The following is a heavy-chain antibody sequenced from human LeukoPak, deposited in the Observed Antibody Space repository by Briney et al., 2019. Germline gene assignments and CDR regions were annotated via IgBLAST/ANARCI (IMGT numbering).Heavy chain of an antibody. CDR1: GGSLSGYY. J-gene: IGHJ3*02. V-gene: IGHV4-34*01. D-gene: IGHD4-17*01. CDR3: ASDDYGDLVNAFDI. CDR2: INHSGGT. Sequence: SETLSLTCTVSGGSLSGYYWSWLRQPPGKGLEWSGEINHSGGTNYNPSLKSRVTISLDTSKNHFSLKLTSVTAADTAVYYCASDDYGDLVNAFDIWGQGTMVTVSS.